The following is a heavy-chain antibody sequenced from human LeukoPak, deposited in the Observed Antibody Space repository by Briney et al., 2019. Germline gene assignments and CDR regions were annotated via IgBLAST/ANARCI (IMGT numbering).Heavy chain of an antibody. CDR1: GFTFSSYA. Sequence: GGSLRLSCAASGFTFSSYAMHWVRQAPGKGLEWVAVISYDGSNKYYADSVKGRFTISRDNSKNTLYLQMNSLRAEDTAVYYCARGQSLLYCSGGSCLSTLFDYWGQGTLVTVSS. CDR2: ISYDGSNK. V-gene: IGHV3-30-3*01. CDR3: ARGQSLLYCSGGSCLSTLFDY. D-gene: IGHD2-15*01. J-gene: IGHJ4*02.